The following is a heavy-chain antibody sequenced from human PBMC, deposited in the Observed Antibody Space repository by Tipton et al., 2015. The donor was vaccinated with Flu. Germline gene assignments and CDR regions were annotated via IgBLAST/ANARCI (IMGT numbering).Heavy chain of an antibody. J-gene: IGHJ5*02. V-gene: IGHV4-38-2*02. CDR3: ARRDYTNYVADPKNWFDP. Sequence: TLSLTCTVSGYSMRSDYFWGWIRQPPGKGLEWIGNIHYSGSPHYNPSLKSRVTISIDTSKHQFSLRLRSVTAADTAVYYCARRDYTNYVADPKNWFDPWGQGTFGTGSS. CDR2: IHYSGSP. CDR1: GYSMRSDYF. D-gene: IGHD4-11*01.